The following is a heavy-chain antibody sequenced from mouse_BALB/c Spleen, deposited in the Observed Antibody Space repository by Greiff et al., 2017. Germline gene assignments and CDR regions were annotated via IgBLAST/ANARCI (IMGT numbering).Heavy chain of an antibody. V-gene: IGHV1-69*02. CDR2: IYPSDSYT. CDR1: GYTFTSYW. D-gene: IGHD1-1*01. Sequence: VQLQQPGAELVRPGASVKLSCKASGYTFTSYWINWVKQRPGQGLEWIGNIYPSDSYTNYNQKFKDKATLTVDKSSSTAYMQLSSPTSEDSAVYYCTREGYYGTRRYFDVWGAGTTVTVSS. CDR3: TREGYYGTRRYFDV. J-gene: IGHJ1*01.